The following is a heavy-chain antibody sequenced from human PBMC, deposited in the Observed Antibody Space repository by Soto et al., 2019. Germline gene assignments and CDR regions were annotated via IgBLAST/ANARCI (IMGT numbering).Heavy chain of an antibody. CDR3: AREKGGYNYGDGAFDI. CDR2: INWNSDTM. CDR1: GLTFEDYA. J-gene: IGHJ3*02. V-gene: IGHV3-9*01. D-gene: IGHD5-18*01. Sequence: EVQLVESGGGLVQPGRSLRLSCAASGLTFEDYAMDWVRQAPGKGLEWVPGINWNSDTMRYADSVKGRFTISRDNAKNSLYLQMNSLRPEDTAFYYCAREKGGYNYGDGAFDIWGQGTMVTVSS.